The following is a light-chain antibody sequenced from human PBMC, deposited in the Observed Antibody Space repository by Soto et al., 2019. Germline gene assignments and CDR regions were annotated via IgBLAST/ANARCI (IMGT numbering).Light chain of an antibody. CDR2: GAS. J-gene: IGKJ1*01. CDR3: QQYNNWPGT. Sequence: EIVMTQSPATLSVSPGERATLSCRARQSVSSNLAWYQQKPGQAPRLLIYGASTSATGIPARFSGSGSGTEFTLTISSLQSEDFAVYYCQQYNNWPGTFGQGTKVEIK. V-gene: IGKV3-15*01. CDR1: QSVSSN.